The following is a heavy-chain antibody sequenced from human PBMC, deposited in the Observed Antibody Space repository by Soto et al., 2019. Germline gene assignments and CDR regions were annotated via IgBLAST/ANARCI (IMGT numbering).Heavy chain of an antibody. Sequence: GGSLRLSCAASGFTFSSYGMHWVRQAPGKGLEWVAVIWYDGSNKYYADSVKGRFTISRDNSKNTLYLQMNSLRAEDTAVYYCARADTAMVYWYFDLWGRGTLVTVSS. CDR3: ARADTAMVYWYFDL. J-gene: IGHJ2*01. D-gene: IGHD5-18*01. CDR1: GFTFSSYG. CDR2: IWYDGSNK. V-gene: IGHV3-33*01.